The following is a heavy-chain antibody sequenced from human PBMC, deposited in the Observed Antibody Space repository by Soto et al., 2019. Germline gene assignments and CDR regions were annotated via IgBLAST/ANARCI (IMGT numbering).Heavy chain of an antibody. CDR1: GYTFTSYY. J-gene: IGHJ4*02. V-gene: IGHV1-18*04. Sequence: ASVKVSCKASGYTFTSYYMHWVRQAPGQGLEWMGWINANNGNTNYAQKLQGRVTMTTDTSTSTAYMELRSLRSDDTAVYYCARDSPPVDYWGQGTLVTSPQ. CDR2: INANNGNT. CDR3: ARDSPPVDY.